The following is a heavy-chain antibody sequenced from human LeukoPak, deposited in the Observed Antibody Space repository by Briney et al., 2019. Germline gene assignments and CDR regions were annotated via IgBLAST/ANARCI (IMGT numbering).Heavy chain of an antibody. Sequence: GGSLRLSCAASGFTFSSYAMSWVRQAPGKGLEWVSAISGSGGSTYYADSVKGRFTISRDNSKNTLYLQMNSLRAEDTAVYYCAKGRRSPVAAAESSYDYWGQGTLVTVSS. J-gene: IGHJ4*02. D-gene: IGHD6-13*01. CDR3: AKGRRSPVAAAESSYDY. CDR2: ISGSGGST. CDR1: GFTFSSYA. V-gene: IGHV3-23*01.